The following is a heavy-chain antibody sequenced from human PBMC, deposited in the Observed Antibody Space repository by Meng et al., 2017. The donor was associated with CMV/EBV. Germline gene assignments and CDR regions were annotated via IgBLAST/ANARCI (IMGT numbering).Heavy chain of an antibody. V-gene: IGHV3-21*01. CDR2: ISSTGSDI. D-gene: IGHD4-17*01. CDR1: GFTFSRYT. Sequence: GGSLRLSCAASGFTFSRYTINWVRQAPGKGLEWVSSISSTGSDIYYADSVKGRFIISRDNAKNSLYLQMSSLRAEDTAVYYCARGVNPTVTTHWFDPWGQGALVTVSS. J-gene: IGHJ5*02. CDR3: ARGVNPTVTTHWFDP.